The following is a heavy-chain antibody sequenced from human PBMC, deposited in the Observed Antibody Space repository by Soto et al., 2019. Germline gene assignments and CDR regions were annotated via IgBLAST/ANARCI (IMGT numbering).Heavy chain of an antibody. CDR2: IIPIFGTA. CDR1: GGTFSSYA. CDR3: ARDFTVQGQAMTFDY. D-gene: IGHD2-2*01. V-gene: IGHV1-69*06. J-gene: IGHJ4*02. Sequence: QVQLVQSGAEVKKPGSSVKVSCKASGGTFSSYAISWVRQAPGQGLEWMGGIIPIFGTANYAQKFQGRVTITADKSTSTAYMELRSLRSEDTAVYYCARDFTVQGQAMTFDYWVQGTLVTVSS.